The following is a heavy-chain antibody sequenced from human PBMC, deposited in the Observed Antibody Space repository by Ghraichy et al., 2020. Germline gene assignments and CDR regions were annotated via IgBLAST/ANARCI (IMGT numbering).Heavy chain of an antibody. J-gene: IGHJ4*02. V-gene: IGHV3-30*18. Sequence: GGSLRLSCAASGFTFSSYGMHWVRQAPGKGLEWVAVISYDGSNKYYADSVKGRFTISRDNSKNTLYLQMNSLRAEDTAVYYCAKVGSSGYDYWGQGTLVTVSS. CDR1: GFTFSSYG. CDR3: AKVGSSGYDY. CDR2: ISYDGSNK. D-gene: IGHD6-19*01.